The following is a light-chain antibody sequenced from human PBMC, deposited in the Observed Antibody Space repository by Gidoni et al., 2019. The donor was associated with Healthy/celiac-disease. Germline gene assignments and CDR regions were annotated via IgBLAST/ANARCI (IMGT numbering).Light chain of an antibody. CDR1: QAISNY. J-gene: IGKJ3*01. CDR2: DAS. CDR3: QQYDNLFT. V-gene: IGKV1-33*01. Sequence: DIQMTQSPSSLSASVGDRVTITCQASQAISNYLNWYRQKPGKAPKLLIYDASNLETGVPSRFSGSGSGTDFTFTISSLQPEDIATYYCQQYDNLFTFGPGTKVDIK.